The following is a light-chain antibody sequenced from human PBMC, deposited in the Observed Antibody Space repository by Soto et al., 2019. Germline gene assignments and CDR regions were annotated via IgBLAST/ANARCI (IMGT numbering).Light chain of an antibody. CDR2: WAS. V-gene: IGKV4-1*01. CDR1: QNILKNSDNKNY. Sequence: DIVMTQSPDSLAVSLGERVTINCKSSQNILKNSDNKNYLVWYQQKPGQPPKRLFYWASTRESGVPDRFSGSGSGTDFTLTINSLQAEDVAVYYCQQYYRSPLTFGGGTKVEIK. J-gene: IGKJ4*01. CDR3: QQYYRSPLT.